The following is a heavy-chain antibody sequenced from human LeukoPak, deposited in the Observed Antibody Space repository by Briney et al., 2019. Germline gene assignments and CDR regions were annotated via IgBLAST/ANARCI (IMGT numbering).Heavy chain of an antibody. CDR2: IWNDGSNK. CDR1: GFSFSSYG. J-gene: IGHJ4*02. D-gene: IGHD5-18*01. Sequence: GGSLRLSCVASGFSFSSYGMRWVRQAPGKGLEWVAVIWNDGSNKYYADSVKGRFTISRDNSKNTLYVQMNSLRAEDTAVYFCARNSYGYHNGWLDFWGQGTLVTVSS. CDR3: ARNSYGYHNGWLDF. V-gene: IGHV3-33*01.